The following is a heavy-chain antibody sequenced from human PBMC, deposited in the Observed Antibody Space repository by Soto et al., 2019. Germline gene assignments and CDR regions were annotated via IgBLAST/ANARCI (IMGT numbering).Heavy chain of an antibody. CDR2: FDPEDGET. D-gene: IGHD2-8*02. CDR1: GYTFTSYD. Sequence: ASVKVSCKASGYTFTSYDINWVRQATGQGLEWMGGFDPEDGETIYAQKYQGRVTMTEDTSTDTAYMKLSSLRSEDTAVYYCATAVLDYLRLFDYWGQGTLVTVSS. V-gene: IGHV1-24*01. J-gene: IGHJ4*02. CDR3: ATAVLDYLRLFDY.